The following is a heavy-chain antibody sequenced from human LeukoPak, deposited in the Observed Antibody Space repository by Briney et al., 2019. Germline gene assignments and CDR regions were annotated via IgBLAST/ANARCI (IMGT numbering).Heavy chain of an antibody. V-gene: IGHV1-46*01. CDR1: GYTFTFYY. J-gene: IGHJ4*02. CDR3: ARASRYDFDY. CDR2: INPHADST. Sequence: GASVKVSCKTSGYTFTFYYIHWVRQAPGQGLEWMGIINPHADSTTYAQKFQGRVTMTRDMSTSTVYMELSSLRSEDTAVYYCARASRYDFDYWGQGTLVTVSS. D-gene: IGHD2-15*01.